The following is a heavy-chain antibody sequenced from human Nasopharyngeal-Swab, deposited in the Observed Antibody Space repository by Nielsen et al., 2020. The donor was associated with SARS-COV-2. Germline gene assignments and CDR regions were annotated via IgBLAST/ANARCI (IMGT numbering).Heavy chain of an antibody. CDR2: ISSSSSYT. Sequence: WIRQPPGKGLEWVSYISSSSSYTNYADSVKGRFTISRDNAKNSLYLQMNSLRAEDTAVYYCARDGWYDILTGYLALYYYYYGMDVWGQGTTVTVSS. D-gene: IGHD3-9*01. J-gene: IGHJ6*02. V-gene: IGHV3-11*05. CDR3: ARDGWYDILTGYLALYYYYYGMDV.